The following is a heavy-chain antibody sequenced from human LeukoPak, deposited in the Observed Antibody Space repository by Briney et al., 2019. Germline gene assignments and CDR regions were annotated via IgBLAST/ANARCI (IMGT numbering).Heavy chain of an antibody. CDR1: GYSISSGYY. V-gene: IGHV4-38-2*02. J-gene: IGHJ4*02. CDR2: ICDSGST. D-gene: IGHD3-10*01. CDR3: ARANYYGSGSYYKGYYFDY. Sequence: SETLSLTCTVSGYSISSGYYWGWIRQPPGKGLEWIGSICDSGSTYYNPSLKSRVTISVDTSKNQFSLKLSSVTAADTAVYYCARANYYGSGSYYKGYYFDYWGQGTLVTVSS.